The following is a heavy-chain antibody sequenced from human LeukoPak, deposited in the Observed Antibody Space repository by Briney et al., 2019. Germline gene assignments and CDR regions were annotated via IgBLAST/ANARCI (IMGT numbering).Heavy chain of an antibody. CDR2: MNPNSGNT. D-gene: IGHD3-10*01. V-gene: IGHV1-8*01. CDR1: GYTFTSYD. J-gene: IGHJ6*02. CDR3: ARALWFGELLVYYYYGMDV. Sequence: ASVKVSCKASGYTFTSYDINWVRQATGQGLEWMGWMNPNSGNTGYAQKFHGRVTMTRNTSISTAYMELSSLRSEDTAVYYCARALWFGELLVYYYYGMDVWGQGTTVTVSS.